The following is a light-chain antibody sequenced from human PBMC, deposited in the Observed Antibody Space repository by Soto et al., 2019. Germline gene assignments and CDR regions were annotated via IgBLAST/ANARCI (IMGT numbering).Light chain of an antibody. CDR1: QTVSTY. Sequence: DTPMTQSPSSLSASVGDRISITCRASQTVSTYLNWYQQKPGKAPTLLISATSTLQSGVPSRFSGSGSGTEFTLTITSLQPEDFATYYCQQTYTTPRTFGQGTTVAIK. J-gene: IGKJ1*01. CDR2: ATS. V-gene: IGKV1-39*01. CDR3: QQTYTTPRT.